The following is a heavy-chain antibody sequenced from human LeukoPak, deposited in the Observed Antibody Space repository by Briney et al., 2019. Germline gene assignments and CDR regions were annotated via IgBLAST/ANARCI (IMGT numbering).Heavy chain of an antibody. D-gene: IGHD3-22*01. J-gene: IGHJ6*02. CDR3: AKSTAYSISMIVVIKPMDA. CDR2: IRYDGSNK. Sequence: GGSLRLSCAASGFIFNNHGMHWVRQAPGKGLEWVTFIRYDGSNKYYADSVKGRFTVSRDSSKNTVYLQMNSLRVEDTAVYYCAKSTAYSISMIVVIKPMDAWGQGTTVTVSS. CDR1: GFIFNNHG. V-gene: IGHV3-30*02.